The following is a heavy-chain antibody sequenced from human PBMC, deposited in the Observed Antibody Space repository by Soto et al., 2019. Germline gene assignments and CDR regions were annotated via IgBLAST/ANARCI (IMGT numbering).Heavy chain of an antibody. J-gene: IGHJ6*02. CDR1: GGSISITSYY. D-gene: IGHD3-10*01. V-gene: IGHV4-39*01. CDR2: IYYSGST. Sequence: QLQLQESGPGLVMPSETLSLTCTVSGGSISITSYYWGWIRQPPGKGLEWIGNIYYSGSTYHNPSPKSPVTVSVDTTKNQFYLKVSSVTAADTAMYYCVRQSEYYYATGRAAPLYGLDVWGQGTTVTVS. CDR3: VRQSEYYYATGRAAPLYGLDV.